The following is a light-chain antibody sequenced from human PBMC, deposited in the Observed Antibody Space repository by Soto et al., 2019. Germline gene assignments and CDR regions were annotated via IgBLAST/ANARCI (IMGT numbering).Light chain of an antibody. Sequence: EIVLTQSPGTLSLSPGERATLSCRASQSVSSSFLAWYQQKPGQAPRLLIYGASSRATGIPDRFSGSGSGTDVTLTISRLEPEDVAVYYCKQYGSSPLTFGGGTKVEIK. J-gene: IGKJ4*01. CDR1: QSVSSSF. CDR3: KQYGSSPLT. V-gene: IGKV3-20*01. CDR2: GAS.